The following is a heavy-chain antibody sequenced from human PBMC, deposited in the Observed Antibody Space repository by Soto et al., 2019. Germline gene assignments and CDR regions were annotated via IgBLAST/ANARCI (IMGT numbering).Heavy chain of an antibody. Sequence: LAFPDPGRDLRSGAYYCSCIRQPPGKGLEWIGYIYYSGSTYYNPSLKSRVTISVDTSKNQFSLKLSSVTAADTAVYYCAREKIAYCSGASCYFFYWFDPRGQVTPVPVSS. CDR1: GRDLRSGAYY. CDR2: IYYSGST. J-gene: IGHJ5*02. D-gene: IGHD2-15*01. CDR3: AREKIAYCSGASCYFFYWFDP. V-gene: IGHV4-30-4*08.